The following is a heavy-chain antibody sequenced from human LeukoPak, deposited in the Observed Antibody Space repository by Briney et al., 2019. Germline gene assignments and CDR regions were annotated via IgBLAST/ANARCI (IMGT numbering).Heavy chain of an antibody. CDR1: GGSISSHY. D-gene: IGHD5-18*01. CDR2: IYYSGST. V-gene: IGHV4-59*11. J-gene: IGHJ6*03. Sequence: SETLSLTRTVSGGSISSHYWSWIRQPPGKGLEWIGYIYYSGSTKYSPSLKSRVTISVDTSKNQFSLKLSSVTAADTAVYYCARERYTYGSLYYMDVWGKGTTVTVSS. CDR3: ARERYTYGSLYYMDV.